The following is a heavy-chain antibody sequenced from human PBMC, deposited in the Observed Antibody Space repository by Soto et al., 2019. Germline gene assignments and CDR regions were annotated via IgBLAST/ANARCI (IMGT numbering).Heavy chain of an antibody. CDR2: IYYSGST. Sequence: QVQLQESGPGLVKPSGTLSLTCAVSNGSISSSNWWSWVRQPPGKGLEWIGEIYYSGSTNYNPSLKSRVTISVDKSKNQFSLKLSSVTAADTAVYYCASAGDQNSGYFDYWGQGTLVTVSS. CDR3: ASAGDQNSGYFDY. V-gene: IGHV4-4*02. CDR1: NGSISSSNW. D-gene: IGHD3-16*01. J-gene: IGHJ4*02.